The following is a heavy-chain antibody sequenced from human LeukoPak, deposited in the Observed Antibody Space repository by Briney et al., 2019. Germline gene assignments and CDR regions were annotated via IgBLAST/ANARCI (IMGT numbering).Heavy chain of an antibody. D-gene: IGHD3-10*01. CDR3: ARGGTMVRGVIEPFDC. Sequence: SETLSLTCAVYGGSFSGYYWSWIRQPPGKGLEWIGEINHSGSTNYNPSLKSRVTISVDTSKNQFSLKLSSVTAADTAVYYCARGGTMVRGVIEPFDCWGQGTLVTVSS. CDR2: INHSGST. CDR1: GGSFSGYY. V-gene: IGHV4-34*01. J-gene: IGHJ4*02.